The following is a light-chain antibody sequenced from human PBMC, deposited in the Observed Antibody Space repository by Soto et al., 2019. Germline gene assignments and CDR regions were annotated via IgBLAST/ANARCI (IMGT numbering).Light chain of an antibody. V-gene: IGKV3-11*01. CDR1: QSVSSY. Sequence: EIFLTQSPGTLSLSPLERATLSCRASQSVSSYLAWYQQKPGQAPRLLIYDASKRATGIPARFSGRGSGTDFTLTTSSLEPEDLALYYCQPTRKWPKFGQWN. CDR2: DAS. J-gene: IGKJ1*01. CDR3: QPTRKWPK.